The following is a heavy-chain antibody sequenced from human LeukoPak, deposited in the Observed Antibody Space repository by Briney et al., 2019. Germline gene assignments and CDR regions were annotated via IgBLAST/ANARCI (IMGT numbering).Heavy chain of an antibody. J-gene: IGHJ6*03. D-gene: IGHD6-6*01. CDR2: IYYSGNT. Sequence: SETLSLTCTVSGGSISSYYWSWIRQPPGKGLEWIGYIYYSGNTNYNPSLKSRVTISVDTSKNQFSLKLSSVTAADTAVYYCARAWGGSSSGRSDRNYYYYMDVWGKGTTVTVSS. CDR1: GGSISSYY. CDR3: ARAWGGSSSGRSDRNYYYYMDV. V-gene: IGHV4-59*01.